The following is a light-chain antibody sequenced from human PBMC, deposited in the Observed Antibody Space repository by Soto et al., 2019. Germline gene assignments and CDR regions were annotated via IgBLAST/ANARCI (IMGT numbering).Light chain of an antibody. V-gene: IGLV2-11*01. CDR2: DVG. Sequence: QSALTQPRSVSGSPGQSVTISCTGTSSDVGAYIYVSWYQQYPAKAPKVMIYDVGRRPSGVPDRFSGSKSGNTASLTISGLQAEYEAVYFCCSYAGNKTVVFGGGTKLTVL. CDR3: CSYAGNKTVV. J-gene: IGLJ3*02. CDR1: SSDVGAYIY.